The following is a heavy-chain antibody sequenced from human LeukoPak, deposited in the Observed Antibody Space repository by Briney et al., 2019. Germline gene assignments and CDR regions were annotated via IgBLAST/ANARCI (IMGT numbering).Heavy chain of an antibody. CDR2: IRSKAYGGTT. Sequence: GGSLRLSCAASAFTFSSYAMSWVRQAPGKGLEWVGFIRSKAYGGTTEYAASVKGRFTISRDDSKSIAYLQMNSLKTEDTAVYYCTREIVVVTAAHWFDPWGQGTLVTVSS. V-gene: IGHV3-49*04. CDR1: AFTFSSYA. CDR3: TREIVVVTAAHWFDP. J-gene: IGHJ5*02. D-gene: IGHD2-21*02.